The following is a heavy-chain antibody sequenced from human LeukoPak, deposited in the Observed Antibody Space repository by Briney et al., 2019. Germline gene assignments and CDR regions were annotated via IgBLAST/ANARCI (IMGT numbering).Heavy chain of an antibody. V-gene: IGHV3-23*01. CDR2: ISGSGGST. CDR3: ARGSYGDYSFDY. Sequence: GGSLRLSCAASGFTFSSYAMSWVRQAPGKGLEWVSAISGSGGSTYYADSVKGRFTISRDNAKNSLYLQMNSLRAEDTAVYYCARGSYGDYSFDYWGQGTLVTVSS. D-gene: IGHD4-17*01. CDR1: GFTFSSYA. J-gene: IGHJ4*02.